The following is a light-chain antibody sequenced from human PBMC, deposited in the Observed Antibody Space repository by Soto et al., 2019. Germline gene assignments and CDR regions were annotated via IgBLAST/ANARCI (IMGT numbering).Light chain of an antibody. CDR3: QQTYNTPTT. CDR1: QRVNNY. Sequence: DIQMTQSPSSLSASVGDRVTITCRASQRVNNYLNWYQQKPGKAPKLLIYAASSLLSGVPSRFSGSGSGTDFTLTISSLQPEDFATYYCQQTYNTPTTFGQGTNLEIK. J-gene: IGKJ2*01. CDR2: AAS. V-gene: IGKV1-39*01.